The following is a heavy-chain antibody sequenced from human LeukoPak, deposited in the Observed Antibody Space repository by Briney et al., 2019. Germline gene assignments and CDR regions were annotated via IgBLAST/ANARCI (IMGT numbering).Heavy chain of an antibody. CDR3: ARQFGSFVPYGGDPDRLGY. V-gene: IGHV4-39*01. J-gene: IGHJ4*02. CDR2: IYYSGST. Sequence: SETLSLTCTVSGGSISSRSYYWGWIRQPPGKGLEWIGCIYYSGSTSHNPSLKSRVTISVDTSKNQFSLKLSSVTAADTAVYYCARQFGSFVPYGGDPDRLGYWGQGTLVTVSS. CDR1: GGSISSRSYY. D-gene: IGHD4-23*01.